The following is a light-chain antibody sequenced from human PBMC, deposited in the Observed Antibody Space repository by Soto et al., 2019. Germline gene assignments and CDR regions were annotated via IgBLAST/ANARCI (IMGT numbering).Light chain of an antibody. Sequence: EMVLTQSPGTLSLSPGERATLSCRASQSVSSSYLAWYQQKPGQAPRLLIYGASSRATGIPDRFSGSGSGTEFTLTIRSLEPEDFAVYYCQQYGSSPYTFGQGNKLEIK. CDR1: QSVSSSY. V-gene: IGKV3-20*01. CDR2: GAS. J-gene: IGKJ2*01. CDR3: QQYGSSPYT.